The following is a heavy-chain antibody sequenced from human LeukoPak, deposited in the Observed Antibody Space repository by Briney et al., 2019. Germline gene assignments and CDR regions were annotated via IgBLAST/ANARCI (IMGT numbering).Heavy chain of an antibody. D-gene: IGHD6-13*01. V-gene: IGHV3-23*01. CDR1: GFTFSSYA. CDR3: AKHDIAAAGTGLGY. J-gene: IGHJ4*02. CDR2: IRGSGGST. Sequence: GGSLRLSCAASGFTFSSYAMSWVRQAPGKGLEWVSAIRGSGGSTYYADSVKGRFTISRDNSKNTLYLQMNSLRAEDTAVYYCAKHDIAAAGTGLGYWGQGTLVTVSS.